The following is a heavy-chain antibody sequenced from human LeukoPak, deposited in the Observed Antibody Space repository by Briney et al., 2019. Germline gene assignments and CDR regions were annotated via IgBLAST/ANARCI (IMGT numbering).Heavy chain of an antibody. V-gene: IGHV4-4*02. J-gene: IGHJ5*02. CDR1: GGSISSSNW. Sequence: SETLSLTCAVSGGSISSSNWWSWVRQPPGKGLEWIGEIYHSGSTNYNPSLKSRVTISVDKSKNQFSLKLSSVTAADTAVYYCARVVAIQLWSSGNWFGLWGQGTLVTVSS. CDR2: IYHSGST. CDR3: ARVVAIQLWSSGNWFGL. D-gene: IGHD5-18*01.